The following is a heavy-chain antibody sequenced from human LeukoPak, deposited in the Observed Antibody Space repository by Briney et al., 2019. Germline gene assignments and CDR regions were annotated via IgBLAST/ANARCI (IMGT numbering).Heavy chain of an antibody. J-gene: IGHJ6*03. Sequence: PSETLSLTCTVSGYSISSGYYWGWIRQPPGKGLGWIDCFYRSGSTYHNPSLKSRVIISGDTSKNQFSMKLSSVTAADTAVYYWARDRGGEGYNSYYYYYMAVWGKGTTVTISS. V-gene: IGHV4-38-2*02. CDR2: FYRSGST. CDR3: ARDRGGEGYNSYYYYYMAV. D-gene: IGHD5-24*01. CDR1: GYSISSGYY.